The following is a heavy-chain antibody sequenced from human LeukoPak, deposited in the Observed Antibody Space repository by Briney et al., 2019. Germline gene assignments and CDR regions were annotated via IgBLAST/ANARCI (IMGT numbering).Heavy chain of an antibody. D-gene: IGHD4-17*01. CDR3: AHRLIGEGLDY. J-gene: IGHJ4*02. CDR2: VHWNDNN. V-gene: IGHV2-5*01. Sequence: SGPTLVNPTQTLTLTCTFSGFSLSTSGVGVGWIRQRPGKALEWLAVVHWNDNNYYSPSLKSRLTVTKDTSKNQVVLSVTNMDPVDTATYYCAHRLIGEGLDYWGQGTLVTVSS. CDR1: GFSLSTSGVG.